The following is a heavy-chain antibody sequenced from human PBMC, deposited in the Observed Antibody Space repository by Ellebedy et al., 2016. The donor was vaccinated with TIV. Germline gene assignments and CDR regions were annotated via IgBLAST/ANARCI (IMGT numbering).Heavy chain of an antibody. J-gene: IGHJ4*02. CDR1: GFTFSSYA. D-gene: IGHD3-9*01. CDR2: INTDGSST. V-gene: IGHV3-74*01. CDR3: ARESVRYFDWDY. Sequence: GESLKISCAASGFTFSSYAMNWLRQAPGKGLMWVARINTDGSSTSYADSVEGRFTVSRDNAKKTLYLQVDSLRAEDTAVYYCARESVRYFDWDYWGRGTLVTVSS.